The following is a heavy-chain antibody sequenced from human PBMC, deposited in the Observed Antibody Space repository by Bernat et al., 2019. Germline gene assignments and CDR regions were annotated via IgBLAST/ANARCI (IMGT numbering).Heavy chain of an antibody. D-gene: IGHD3-10*01. V-gene: IGHV4-34*01. J-gene: IGHJ6*01. Sequence: QVQLQQWGAGLLKPSETLSLTCAVYGGSFSGYYWSWIRQPPGKGLEWIGEINHSGSTNYNPSLKSRVTISVDTSKNQFSLKLSSVTAADTAVYYCARVPQGDRKIDYGSGSYYRYYYGMDVWGQGTTVTVSS. CDR2: INHSGST. CDR3: ARVPQGDRKIDYGSGSYYRYYYGMDV. CDR1: GGSFSGYY.